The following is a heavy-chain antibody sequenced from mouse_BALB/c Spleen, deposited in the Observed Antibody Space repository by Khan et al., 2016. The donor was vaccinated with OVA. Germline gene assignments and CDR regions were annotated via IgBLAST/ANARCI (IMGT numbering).Heavy chain of an antibody. Sequence: EVELVESGGDLVKPGGSLKLSCAASGFTFSTYGMPWVRQAPDKRLEWVATVSTGGSYTYYPDSVKGRFTFSRDNAKNTLYLQMSGLRSEDTAMFYGTELAYYYDSGGFAYWGQGTLVTVSA. CDR3: TELAYYYDSGGFAY. CDR1: GFTFSTYG. CDR2: VSTGGSYT. D-gene: IGHD1-1*01. V-gene: IGHV5-6*01. J-gene: IGHJ3*01.